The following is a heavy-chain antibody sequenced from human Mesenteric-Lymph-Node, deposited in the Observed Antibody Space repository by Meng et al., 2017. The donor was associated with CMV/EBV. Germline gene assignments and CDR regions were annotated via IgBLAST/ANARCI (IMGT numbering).Heavy chain of an antibody. Sequence: FIFSNYWMSWVRQAPGKGLEWVANIKQDGSEKYYGDSVKGRFTISGDNAKNSLSLQMNSLRAEDTAVYYCTRARYYDSSGYRYYFDYWGQGTLVTVSS. CDR1: FIFSNYW. V-gene: IGHV3-7*04. J-gene: IGHJ4*02. CDR3: TRARYYDSSGYRYYFDY. CDR2: IKQDGSEK. D-gene: IGHD3-22*01.